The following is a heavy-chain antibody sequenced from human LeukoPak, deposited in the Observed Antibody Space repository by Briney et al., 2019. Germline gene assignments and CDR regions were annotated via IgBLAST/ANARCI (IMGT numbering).Heavy chain of an antibody. CDR1: GGSISSSSYY. D-gene: IGHD1-14*01. CDR2: IYYSGST. J-gene: IGHJ6*03. CDR3: ARVCVTYYYYYYYMDV. V-gene: IGHV4-61*05. Sequence: RSSETLSLTCTVSGGSISSSSYYWGWIRQPPGKGLEWIGYIYYSGSTNYNPSLKSRVTISVDTSKNQFSLKLSSVTAADTAVYYCARVCVTYYYYYYYMDVWGKGTTVTVSS.